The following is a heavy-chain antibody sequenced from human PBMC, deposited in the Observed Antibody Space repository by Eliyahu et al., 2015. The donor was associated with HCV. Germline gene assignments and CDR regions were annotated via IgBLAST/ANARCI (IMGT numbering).Heavy chain of an antibody. Sequence: TSGYYWGWIRQPPGKGLEWIGSIYHSGSTYYNPSLKSRVTISVDTSKNQFSLKLSSVTAADTAVYYCAREVVATGTVLVWFDPWGQGTLVTVSS. CDR2: IYHSGST. CDR1: TSGYY. CDR3: AREVVATGTVLVWFDP. V-gene: IGHV4-38-2*02. D-gene: IGHD1-1*01. J-gene: IGHJ5*02.